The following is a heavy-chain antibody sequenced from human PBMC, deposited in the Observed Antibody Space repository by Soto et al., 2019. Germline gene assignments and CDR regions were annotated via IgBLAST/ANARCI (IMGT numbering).Heavy chain of an antibody. Sequence: GGSLRLSCAASGFTFSSYGMHWVRQAPGKGLEWVAVIWYDGSNKYYADSVKGRFTISRDNSKNTLYLQMNSLRAEDTAVYYCARDASHTIFGEVIVPYHYYGVDVWGQGTTVTVSS. CDR2: IWYDGSNK. CDR3: ARDASHTIFGEVIVPYHYYGVDV. D-gene: IGHD3-3*01. CDR1: GFTFSSYG. J-gene: IGHJ6*02. V-gene: IGHV3-33*01.